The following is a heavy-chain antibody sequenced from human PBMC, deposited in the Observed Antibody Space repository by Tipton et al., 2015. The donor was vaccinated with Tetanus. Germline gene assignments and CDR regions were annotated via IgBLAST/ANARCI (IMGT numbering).Heavy chain of an antibody. J-gene: IGHJ4*02. D-gene: IGHD3-3*01. CDR3: ARESITIFGVVSIDY. CDR1: GESFSGFY. V-gene: IGHV4-34*01. CDR2: IYHSGTT. Sequence: GLVKPSETLSLTCAVSGESFSGFYWHWIRQSPGKGLEWIGEIYHSGTTNYNPSLKSRVTMSVDNSKNQFSLKLNSVTAADTAVYYCARESITIFGVVSIDYWGQGTLVTVSS.